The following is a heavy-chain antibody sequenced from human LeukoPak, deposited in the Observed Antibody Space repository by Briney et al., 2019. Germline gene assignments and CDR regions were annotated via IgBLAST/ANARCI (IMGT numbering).Heavy chain of an antibody. V-gene: IGHV3-7*01. D-gene: IGHD1-1*01. J-gene: IGHJ4*02. CDR1: GFTFSYYW. CDR3: ARAGVGTAGADY. CDR2: IKQDGSEK. Sequence: PGGSLRLSCAASGFTFSYYWMNWVRQARGKGLDWVANIKQDGSEKYYVDSVKGGFTISRDNAKNSLYLQMNSLRAEDTAVYYCARAGVGTAGADYWGQGTIVTVSS.